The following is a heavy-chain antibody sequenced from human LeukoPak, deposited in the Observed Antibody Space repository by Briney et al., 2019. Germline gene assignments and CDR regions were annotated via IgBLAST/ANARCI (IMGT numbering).Heavy chain of an antibody. Sequence: GGSLRLSCAASGFTFSGSAMHWVRQASGKGLEWVSSISGSGGSTYYADSVKGRFTISRDNSKNTLYLQMNSLRAEDTAIYYCAKDLSSSWYNPYYYYMDVWGKGTTVTVSS. CDR2: ISGSGGST. CDR1: GFTFSGSA. CDR3: AKDLSSSWYNPYYYYMDV. V-gene: IGHV3-23*01. J-gene: IGHJ6*03. D-gene: IGHD6-13*01.